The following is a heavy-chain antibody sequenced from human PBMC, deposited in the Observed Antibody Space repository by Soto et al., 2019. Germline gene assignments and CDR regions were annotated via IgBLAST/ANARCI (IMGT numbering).Heavy chain of an antibody. CDR1: GGTFSSYA. D-gene: IGHD3-22*01. J-gene: IGHJ6*02. Sequence: SVKVSCKASGGTFSSYAISWVRQAPGQGLEWMGGIIPIFGTANYAQKFQGRVTITADESTSTAYMELSSLRSEDTAVYYCARESKIRYYYDSSGYFGNHYGMDVWGQGTTVTVS. V-gene: IGHV1-69*13. CDR2: IIPIFGTA. CDR3: ARESKIRYYYDSSGYFGNHYGMDV.